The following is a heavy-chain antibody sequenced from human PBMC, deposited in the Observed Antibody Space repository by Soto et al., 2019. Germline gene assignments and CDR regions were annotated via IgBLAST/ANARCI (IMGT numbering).Heavy chain of an antibody. Sequence: QVQLVESGGGVVQPGRSLRLSCVASGFTFSSYAMYWVRQAPGKGLEWVAVISYDGNNKYYADSVKGRFTISRDNSKNTLYLPMNSLRLEDTAVYYCARAGCYGGSCYTLVGLRYGMDVWGQGTTVTVSS. CDR1: GFTFSSYA. D-gene: IGHD2-15*01. CDR3: ARAGCYGGSCYTLVGLRYGMDV. V-gene: IGHV3-30-3*01. J-gene: IGHJ6*02. CDR2: ISYDGNNK.